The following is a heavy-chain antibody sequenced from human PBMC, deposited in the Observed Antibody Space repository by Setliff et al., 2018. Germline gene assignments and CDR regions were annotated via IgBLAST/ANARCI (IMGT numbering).Heavy chain of an antibody. V-gene: IGHV3-21*04. CDR2: ISSSSTYI. J-gene: IGHJ4*02. D-gene: IGHD5-12*01. Sequence: PGGSLRLSCAASGFTFSSYRMHWVRQAPGKGLEWVSSISSSSTYIFYADSVRGRFTVSRGNAKNSLYLQMNSLRAEDTAVYYCAGGSGWLITNWGQGTLVTVS. CDR1: GFTFSSYR. CDR3: AGGSGWLITN.